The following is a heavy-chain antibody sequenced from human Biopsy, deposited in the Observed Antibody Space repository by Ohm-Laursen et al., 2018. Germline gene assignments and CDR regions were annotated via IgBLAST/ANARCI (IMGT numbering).Heavy chain of an antibody. D-gene: IGHD3-22*01. Sequence: PSETLSLTWNVSGGDINNYYWSWIRRSAGKGLEWIGRIYPGGSTNYNPSLKSRVTMSVDTSKKQLSLRLRSVTAADTAMYYCASVVLGPTNDAFDLWGQGTMVVVSS. CDR2: IYPGGST. V-gene: IGHV4-4*07. CDR3: ASVVLGPTNDAFDL. J-gene: IGHJ3*01. CDR1: GGDINNYY.